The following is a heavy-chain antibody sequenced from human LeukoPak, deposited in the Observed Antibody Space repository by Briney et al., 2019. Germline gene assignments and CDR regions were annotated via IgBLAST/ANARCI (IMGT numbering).Heavy chain of an antibody. V-gene: IGHV3-23*01. CDR1: GFPFNTQD. CDR2: ITIAGGT. D-gene: IGHD6-19*01. CDR3: GKGRVSD. J-gene: IGHJ4*02. Sequence: GGSLRLSCAASGFPFNTQDMRWVRQAPGKGLEWVSSITIAGGTFYADSVRGRFTISRDNSKNTLDLQMNSLRVDDTAVYYCGKGRVSDWGQGTLVTVSS.